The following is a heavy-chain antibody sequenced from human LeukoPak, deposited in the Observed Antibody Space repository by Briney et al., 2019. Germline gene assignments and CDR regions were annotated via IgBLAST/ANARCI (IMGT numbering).Heavy chain of an antibody. J-gene: IGHJ4*02. Sequence: SETLSLTRSLYGRSITNYFRSWIRQSPGKGLEWIGFMYYSGTTNYNPSLKSRVTISLGMSKNQFSLKLSSVTAADTAVYYCARLPMAVTPHVDYWGQGTLVTVSS. CDR1: GRSITNYF. CDR3: ARLPMAVTPHVDY. CDR2: MYYSGTT. D-gene: IGHD2-21*02. V-gene: IGHV4-59*01.